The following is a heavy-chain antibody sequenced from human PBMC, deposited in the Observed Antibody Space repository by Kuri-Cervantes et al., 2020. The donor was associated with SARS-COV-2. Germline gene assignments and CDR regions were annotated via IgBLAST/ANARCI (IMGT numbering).Heavy chain of an antibody. CDR2: IYYSGST. CDR1: GGSISSSSYY. V-gene: IGHV4-39*01. D-gene: IGHD3-16*02. CDR3: ARHEVLITFGGVIVSYFDY. Sequence: SETLSLTCTVSGGSISSSSYYGGWIRQPPGKGLEWIGGIYYSGSTYYNPSLKSRVTISVDTSKNQFSLKLSSVTAADTAVYYCARHEVLITFGGVIVSYFDYWGQGTLVTVSS. J-gene: IGHJ4*02.